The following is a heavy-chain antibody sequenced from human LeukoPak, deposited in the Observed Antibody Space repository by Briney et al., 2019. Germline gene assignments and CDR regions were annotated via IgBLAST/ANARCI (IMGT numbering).Heavy chain of an antibody. Sequence: PGGSLRLSCAASGFAFSRYWMAWVRQAPGKGLEWVAATSYHGRDKYYADAVSGRFTISRDNSKNTLHLEMNSLRTDDTAVYYCTKERGGGGRRINLMVGGYGPWGQGTQVTVSS. CDR1: GFAFSRYW. CDR3: TKERGGGGRRINLMVGGYGP. D-gene: IGHD3-22*01. CDR2: TSYHGRDK. J-gene: IGHJ5*02. V-gene: IGHV3-30*18.